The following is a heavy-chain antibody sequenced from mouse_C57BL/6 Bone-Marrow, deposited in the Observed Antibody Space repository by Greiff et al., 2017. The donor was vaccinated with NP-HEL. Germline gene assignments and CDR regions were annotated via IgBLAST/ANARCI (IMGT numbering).Heavy chain of an antibody. D-gene: IGHD2-13*01. CDR1: GFTFSDYG. CDR2: ISSGSSTI. J-gene: IGHJ3*01. V-gene: IGHV5-17*01. CDR3: ARPVTNPAWFAY. Sequence: EVMLVESGGGLVKPGGSLKLSCAASGFTFSDYGMHWVRQAPEKGLEWVAYISSGSSTIYYADTVKGRFTISRDNAKNTLFMQMTSLRSEDTAMYYCARPVTNPAWFAYWGQGTLVTVSA.